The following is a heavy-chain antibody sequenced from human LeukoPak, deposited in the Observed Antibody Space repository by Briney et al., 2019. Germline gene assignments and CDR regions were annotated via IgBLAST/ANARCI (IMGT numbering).Heavy chain of an antibody. Sequence: GESLQISCQGSGSNFTNYWIGWGRQVPGKGVEWRGIIYPGESDNRYSTSLEGQVTISADKSNRTTYLQWSSLNASDTAMYYCARRGYCSTTTCYRLFDYWGQGTLVTVSS. V-gene: IGHV5-51*01. D-gene: IGHD2-2*01. CDR1: GSNFTNYW. CDR2: IYPGESDN. J-gene: IGHJ4*02. CDR3: ARRGYCSTTTCYRLFDY.